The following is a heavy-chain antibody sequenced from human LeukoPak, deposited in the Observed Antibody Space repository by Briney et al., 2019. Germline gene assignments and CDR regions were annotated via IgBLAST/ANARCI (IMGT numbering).Heavy chain of an antibody. V-gene: IGHV4-39*07. Sequence: SETLSLTCTVSGGSISSSSYYRGWIRQPPGKGLEWIGSIYYSGSTYYNPSLKSRVTISVDTSKNQFSLKLSSVTAADTAVYYCARVVPAAILWFDPWGQGTLVTVSS. CDR1: GGSISSSSYY. CDR3: ARVVPAAILWFDP. D-gene: IGHD2-2*02. CDR2: IYYSGST. J-gene: IGHJ5*02.